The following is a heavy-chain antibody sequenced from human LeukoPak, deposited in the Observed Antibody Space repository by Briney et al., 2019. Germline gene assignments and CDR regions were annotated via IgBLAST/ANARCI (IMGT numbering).Heavy chain of an antibody. CDR1: GFTFSSYR. CDR2: INSSSSYI. CDR3: AKNGDRGAYCTGGTCYPYFYYYMDV. Sequence: GGSLRLSCVASGFTFSSYRMNWVRQAPGKGLEWVSSINSSSSYIYYADSVKGRFTISRDNAKNSLYLQMNSLRAEDTAIYYCAKNGDRGAYCTGGTCYPYFYYYMDVWGKGTTVTI. D-gene: IGHD2-15*01. J-gene: IGHJ6*03. V-gene: IGHV3-21*04.